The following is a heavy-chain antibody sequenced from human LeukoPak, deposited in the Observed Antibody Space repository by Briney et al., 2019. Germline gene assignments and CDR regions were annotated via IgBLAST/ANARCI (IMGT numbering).Heavy chain of an antibody. J-gene: IGHJ5*02. CDR2: INHSGST. CDR3: ARQGAQLRYFDWSGDNWFDP. V-gene: IGHV4-34*01. D-gene: IGHD3-9*01. CDR1: GGSFSGFY. Sequence: SETLSLTCAVYGGSFSGFYWSWIRQPPGKGLEWIGEINHSGSTNYNPSLKSRVTISVDTSKNQFSLKLSSVTAADTAVYYCARQGAQLRYFDWSGDNWFDPWGQGTLVTVSS.